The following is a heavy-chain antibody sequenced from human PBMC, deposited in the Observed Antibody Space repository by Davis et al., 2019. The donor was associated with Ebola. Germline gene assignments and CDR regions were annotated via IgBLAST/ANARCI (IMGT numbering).Heavy chain of an antibody. D-gene: IGHD2-8*02. J-gene: IGHJ6*02. Sequence: AASVKVSCKASGYTFTSYYMHWVRQAPGQGLEWMGIINPSGGSTSYAQKFQGRVTMTRDTSTRTVYMELSSLRSEDTAVYYCARDFDVGYCTGGVCYYYGMDVWGQGTTVTVSS. CDR2: INPSGGST. V-gene: IGHV1-46*01. CDR1: GYTFTSYY. CDR3: ARDFDVGYCTGGVCYYYGMDV.